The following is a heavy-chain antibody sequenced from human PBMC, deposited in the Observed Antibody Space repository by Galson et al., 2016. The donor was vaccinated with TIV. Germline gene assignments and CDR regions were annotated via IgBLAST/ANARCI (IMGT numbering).Heavy chain of an antibody. D-gene: IGHD3-10*01. CDR2: INQDGSEK. J-gene: IGHJ4*02. V-gene: IGHV3-7*01. CDR3: ASGFWEWLERVNGGDFDY. Sequence: SLRLSCAASGFTSSRFWMTWVRQTSLRGLEWVANINQDGSEKHYVDSVKGRFTISRDNAKNSLYLQMKSLRAEDTAVYSCASGFWEWLERVNGGDFDYWGQGTLVTVSS. CDR1: GFTSSRFW.